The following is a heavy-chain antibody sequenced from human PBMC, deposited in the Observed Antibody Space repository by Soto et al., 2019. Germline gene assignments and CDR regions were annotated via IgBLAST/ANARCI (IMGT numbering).Heavy chain of an antibody. CDR3: TRAMNPNWNTLN. Sequence: QVQLVESGGGLVKPGGSLRLSCAASGFTFSDYYMSWIRQAPGKGLEWLSYISSSGSAIYYADSVRGRFTISRDNAKNSLYLQMNSLRAEDTAVYYCTRAMNPNWNTLNWGQGTLVTVSS. V-gene: IGHV3-11*01. J-gene: IGHJ4*02. CDR1: GFTFSDYY. D-gene: IGHD1-1*01. CDR2: ISSSGSAI.